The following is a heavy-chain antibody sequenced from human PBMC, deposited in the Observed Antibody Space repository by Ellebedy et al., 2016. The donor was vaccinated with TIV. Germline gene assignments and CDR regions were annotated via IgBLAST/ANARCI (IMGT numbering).Heavy chain of an antibody. D-gene: IGHD6-19*01. Sequence: MPSETLSLTCTVSGGSISSYYWSWIRQPPGKGLEWIGYIYYSGSTNYNPSLKSRVTISVDTSKNQFSLKLSSVTAADTAVYYCARGQWLVPDDAFDIWGQGTMVTISS. J-gene: IGHJ3*02. CDR2: IYYSGST. CDR1: GGSISSYY. V-gene: IGHV4-59*12. CDR3: ARGQWLVPDDAFDI.